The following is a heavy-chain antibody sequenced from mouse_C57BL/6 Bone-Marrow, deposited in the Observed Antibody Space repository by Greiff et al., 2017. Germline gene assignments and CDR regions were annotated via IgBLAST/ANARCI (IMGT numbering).Heavy chain of an antibody. V-gene: IGHV6-6*01. J-gene: IGHJ2*01. D-gene: IGHD1-1*01. CDR1: GFTFSDAW. CDR3: TGDYGSSGDYFDY. CDR2: IRNKANNHAT. Sequence: EVKVEESGGGLVQPGGSMKLSCAASGFTFSDAWMDWVRQSPEKGLEWVAEIRNKANNHATYYAESVKGRFTISRDDSKSSVYLQMNSLRAEDTGIYYCTGDYGSSGDYFDYWGQGTTLTASS.